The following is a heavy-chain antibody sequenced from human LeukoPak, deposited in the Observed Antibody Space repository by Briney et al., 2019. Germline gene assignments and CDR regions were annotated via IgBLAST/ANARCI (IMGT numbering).Heavy chain of an antibody. CDR2: IYHSGST. CDR3: ARGGGTYYYDSSTFDY. J-gene: IGHJ4*02. Sequence: SETLSLTCTVSGGSISSGGYYWSWIRQPPGKGLEWIGYIYHSGSTYYNPSLKSRVTISVDRSKNQFSLKLSSVTAADTAVFYCARGGGTYYYDSSTFDYWGQGTLVTVSS. V-gene: IGHV4-30-2*01. D-gene: IGHD3-22*01. CDR1: GGSISSGGYY.